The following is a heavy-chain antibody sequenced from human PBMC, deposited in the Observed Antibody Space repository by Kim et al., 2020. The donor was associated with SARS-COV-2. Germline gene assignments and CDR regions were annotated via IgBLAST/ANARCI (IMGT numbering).Heavy chain of an antibody. J-gene: IGHJ6*02. D-gene: IGHD3-10*01. Sequence: GESLKISCKGSGYSFTSYWIGWVRQMPGKGLEWMGIIYPGDSDTRYSPSFQGQVTISADKSISTAYLQWSSLKASDTAMYYCARHQGRDQADYYYYYGMDVWGQGTTVTVSS. V-gene: IGHV5-51*01. CDR3: ARHQGRDQADYYYYYGMDV. CDR2: IYPGDSDT. CDR1: GYSFTSYW.